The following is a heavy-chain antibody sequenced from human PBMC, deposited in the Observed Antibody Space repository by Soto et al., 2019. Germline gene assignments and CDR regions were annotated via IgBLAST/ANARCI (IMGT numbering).Heavy chain of an antibody. D-gene: IGHD3-3*01. V-gene: IGHV1-3*01. Sequence: ASVKVSCKASGYTFTSYAMHLVRQAPGQRLEWMGWINAGNGNTKYSQKFQGRVTITRDTSASTAYMELSSLRSEDTAVYYCARNYDFWSGYYRYYYYMDVWGKGTTVTVSS. CDR2: INAGNGNT. J-gene: IGHJ6*03. CDR3: ARNYDFWSGYYRYYYYMDV. CDR1: GYTFTSYA.